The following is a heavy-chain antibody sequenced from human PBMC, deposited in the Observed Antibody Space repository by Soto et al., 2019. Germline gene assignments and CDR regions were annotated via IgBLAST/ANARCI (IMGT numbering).Heavy chain of an antibody. D-gene: IGHD5-18*01. CDR1: GGSINSGGYC. J-gene: IGHJ4*02. CDR2: ISYGGST. Sequence: QVQLQESGPGLVKPSQTLSLTCTVSGGSINSGGYCWSWIRQHPGKGLDWIGCISYGGSTSYNPXLXSXXTISVDTSKNQVSLKLSSVTAADTAVYYCSRGILVWGQGTLITVSS. V-gene: IGHV4-31*01. CDR3: SRGILV.